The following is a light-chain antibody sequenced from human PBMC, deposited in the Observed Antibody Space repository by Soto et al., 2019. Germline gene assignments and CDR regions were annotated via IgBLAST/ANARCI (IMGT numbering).Light chain of an antibody. J-gene: IGKJ1*01. CDR1: QTISSW. CDR2: KAS. V-gene: IGKV1-5*03. Sequence: DIQMTHSPSALSGSIGDRVTITCRASQTISSWLAWYQQKPGKAPKLLIYKASSLESGVPSRFSGSGSGTEFTLTIRSLQPDDFATYYCQHYNGYSRTFGQGTKV. CDR3: QHYNGYSRT.